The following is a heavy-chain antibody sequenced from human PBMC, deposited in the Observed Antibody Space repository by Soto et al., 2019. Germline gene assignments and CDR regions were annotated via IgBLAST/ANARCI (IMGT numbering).Heavy chain of an antibody. CDR1: GFTFSSYA. CDR2: ISGSGGST. CDR3: AKAPKRITMIGVVYDAFDI. D-gene: IGHD3-22*01. Sequence: GGSLRLSCAASGFTFSSYAMSWVRQAPGKGLEWVSAISGSGGSTYYADSVKGRFTISRDNSKNTLYLQMNSLRAEDTAVYYCAKAPKRITMIGVVYDAFDIWGQGTMVTVSS. V-gene: IGHV3-23*01. J-gene: IGHJ3*02.